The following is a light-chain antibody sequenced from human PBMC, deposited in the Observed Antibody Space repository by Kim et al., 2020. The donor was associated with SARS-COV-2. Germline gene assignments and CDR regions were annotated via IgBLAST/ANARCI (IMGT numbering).Light chain of an antibody. Sequence: DIVMTQSPLSLPVTLGEPASISCRSSQSLLHSNGYNYLDWYLQKPVQSPQLLLYLGSTRASGVPDRFSGSGSGTDFTLKISGVGAEDVGVYYCMQALQTPTIGQGTRLEIK. V-gene: IGKV2-28*01. CDR1: QSLLHSNGYNY. CDR2: LGS. J-gene: IGKJ5*01. CDR3: MQALQTPT.